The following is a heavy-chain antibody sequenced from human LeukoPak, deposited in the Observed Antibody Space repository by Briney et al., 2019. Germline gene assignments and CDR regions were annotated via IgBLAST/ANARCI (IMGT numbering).Heavy chain of an antibody. CDR1: GFTFSMYW. Sequence: GGSLRLSCAASGFTFSMYWMSWVRQAPGKGLEWVANIKQDGGEKYYVDSVKGRFTISRDNAKNSLYLQMNSLRAEDTAVYYCARERETEEWELPYSYYYYYMDVWGKGTTVTVSS. CDR3: ARERETEEWELPYSYYYYYMDV. J-gene: IGHJ6*03. D-gene: IGHD1-26*01. V-gene: IGHV3-7*01. CDR2: IKQDGGEK.